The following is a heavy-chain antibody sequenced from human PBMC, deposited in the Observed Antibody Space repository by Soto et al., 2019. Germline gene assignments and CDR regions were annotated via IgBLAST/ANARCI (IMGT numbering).Heavy chain of an antibody. Sequence: GGSLRLSCAASGFTFSSYAMHWVRQAPGKGLEKVGRIKSKTDGETGDYAAPVKGRFTISRFDSKNTLYLQMNSLKTEDTAVYYCTTARWFTYYFDYWGQGALVTVSS. D-gene: IGHD3-9*01. CDR2: IKSKTDGETG. J-gene: IGHJ4*02. CDR3: TTARWFTYYFDY. CDR1: GFTFSSYA. V-gene: IGHV3-15*01.